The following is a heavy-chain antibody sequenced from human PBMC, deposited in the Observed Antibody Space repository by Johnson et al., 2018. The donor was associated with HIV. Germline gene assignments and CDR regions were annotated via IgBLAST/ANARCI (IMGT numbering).Heavy chain of an antibody. Sequence: VQLVESGGGVVRPGGSLRLSCAASEFTFDDYGMSWVRQAPGKGLEWVSGISWAGGRTYYAASVKGRFTISIDKNKNSLYLQMNSLRAEDTALYSCAKDRSSWYPFDAFDIWGQGTMVTVSS. CDR3: AKDRSSWYPFDAFDI. D-gene: IGHD6-13*01. CDR1: EFTFDDYG. V-gene: IGHV3-43D*03. J-gene: IGHJ3*02. CDR2: ISWAGGRT.